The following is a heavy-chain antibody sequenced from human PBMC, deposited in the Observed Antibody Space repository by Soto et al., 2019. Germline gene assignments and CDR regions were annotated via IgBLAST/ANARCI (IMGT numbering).Heavy chain of an antibody. D-gene: IGHD6-6*01. CDR2: ISSSSSYI. CDR3: AREGAARPSDGMDV. V-gene: IGHV3-21*01. Sequence: GGSLRLSCAASGFTFSSYGMHWVRQAPGKGLEWVSSISSSSSYIYYADSVKGRFTISRDNAKNSLYLQMNSLRAEDTAVYYCAREGAARPSDGMDVWGQGTTVTVSS. CDR1: GFTFSSYG. J-gene: IGHJ6*02.